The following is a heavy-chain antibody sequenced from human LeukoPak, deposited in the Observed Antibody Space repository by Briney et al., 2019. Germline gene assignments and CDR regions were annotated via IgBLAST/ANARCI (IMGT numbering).Heavy chain of an antibody. J-gene: IGHJ5*02. D-gene: IGHD2-2*02. CDR1: GGSISSGSYY. CDR3: ARDGLADIVVVPAAIPFGNWFDP. V-gene: IGHV4-61*02. CDR2: IYTSGST. Sequence: PSETLSLTCTVSGGSISSGSYYWSWIRQPAGKGLEWIGRIYTSGSTNYNPSLKSRVTISVDMSKNQFSLKLSSVTAADTAVYYCARDGLADIVVVPAAIPFGNWFDPWGQGTLVTVSS.